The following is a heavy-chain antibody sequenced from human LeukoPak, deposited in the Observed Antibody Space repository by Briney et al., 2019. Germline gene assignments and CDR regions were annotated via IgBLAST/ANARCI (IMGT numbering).Heavy chain of an antibody. CDR3: ARDLGYCSSTSCYAILP. Sequence: ASVKVSCKASGGTFSSYAISWVRQAPGQGLEWMGGIIPIFGTANYAQKFQGRVTITADESTSTAYMELSSLRSEDTAVYYCARDLGYCSSTSCYAILPWGQGTLVTVSS. CDR1: GGTFSSYA. D-gene: IGHD2-2*01. V-gene: IGHV1-69*13. J-gene: IGHJ4*02. CDR2: IIPIFGTA.